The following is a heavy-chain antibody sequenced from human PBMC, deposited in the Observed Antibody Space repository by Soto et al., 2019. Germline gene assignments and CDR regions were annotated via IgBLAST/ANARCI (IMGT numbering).Heavy chain of an antibody. CDR1: GGSISSYY. J-gene: IGHJ5*02. Sequence: SETLSLTCTVSGGSISSYYWSWIRQPPGKGLEWIGYIYYSGSTNYNPSLKSRVTISVDTSKNQFSLKLSSVTAADTAVYYCARTQSYYDILTGWGGEPDNWFDPWGQGTLVTVSS. D-gene: IGHD3-9*01. CDR2: IYYSGST. V-gene: IGHV4-59*01. CDR3: ARTQSYYDILTGWGGEPDNWFDP.